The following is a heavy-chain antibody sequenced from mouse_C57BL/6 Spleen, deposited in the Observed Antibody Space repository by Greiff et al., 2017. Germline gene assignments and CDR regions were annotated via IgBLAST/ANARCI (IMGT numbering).Heavy chain of an antibody. D-gene: IGHD1-1*01. CDR1: GYAFSSSW. V-gene: IGHV1-82*01. J-gene: IGHJ4*01. CDR2: IYPGDGDT. Sequence: QVQLKESGPELVKPGASVKISCKASGYAFSSSWMNWVKQRPGKGLEWIGRIYPGDGDTNYNGKFKGKDTLTADKSSSTAYMQLSSLTSEDSAVXFCARSLLGAMDYWGQGTSVTVSS. CDR3: ARSLLGAMDY.